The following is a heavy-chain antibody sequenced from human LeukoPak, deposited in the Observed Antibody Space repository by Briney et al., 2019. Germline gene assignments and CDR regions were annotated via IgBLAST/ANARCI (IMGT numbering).Heavy chain of an antibody. D-gene: IGHD1-26*01. Sequence: SETLSLTCAVYGGSFSGYYWSWIRQPPGKGLEWIGEVNHSGSTNYNPSVKSRVTISVETSKNQFSLKLSSVTAADTAVYYCARDGRFPPEVLPRYFDYWGQGTLVTVSS. CDR1: GGSFSGYY. V-gene: IGHV4-34*01. CDR3: ARDGRFPPEVLPRYFDY. CDR2: VNHSGST. J-gene: IGHJ4*02.